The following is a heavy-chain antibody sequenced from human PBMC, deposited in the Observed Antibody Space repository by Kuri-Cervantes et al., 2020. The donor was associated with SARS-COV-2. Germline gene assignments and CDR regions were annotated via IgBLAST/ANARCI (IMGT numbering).Heavy chain of an antibody. V-gene: IGHV3-48*03. Sequence: GGSLRLSCAASGFTFSSYEMNWVRQAPGKGLEWVSYISSSGSTIYYADSVKGRFTISRGNAKNSLYLQMNSLRAEDTAVYYCARIGELGIPDYWGQGTLVTVSS. J-gene: IGHJ4*02. CDR2: ISSSGSTI. CDR3: ARIGELGIPDY. D-gene: IGHD7-27*01. CDR1: GFTFSSYE.